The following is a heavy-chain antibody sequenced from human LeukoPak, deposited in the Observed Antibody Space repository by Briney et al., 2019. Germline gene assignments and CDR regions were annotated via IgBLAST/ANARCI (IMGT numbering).Heavy chain of an antibody. J-gene: IGHJ6*02. CDR3: ARGPLGGSGRNGLDV. CDR2: ISYDGSNK. CDR1: GFTFSSYA. D-gene: IGHD3-10*01. Sequence: PGRSLRLSCAASGFTFSSYAMHWVRQAPGKGLEWVAVISYDGSNKYYADSVKGRFTISSDNSKNTLYLQMNSLRTEDTAVYYCARGPLGGSGRNGLDVWGQGTTVTVSS. V-gene: IGHV3-30-3*01.